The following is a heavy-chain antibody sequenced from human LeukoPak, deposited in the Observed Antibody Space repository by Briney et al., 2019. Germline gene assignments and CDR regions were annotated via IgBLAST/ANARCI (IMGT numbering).Heavy chain of an antibody. CDR1: GGSFSGYY. CDR2: INHSGST. V-gene: IGHV4-34*01. J-gene: IGHJ4*02. D-gene: IGHD5-24*01. Sequence: SETLSLTCAVYGGSFSGYYWSWIRQPPGKGLEWIGEINHSGSTNYNPSLKSRVTISVDTSKNQFSLKLSSVTVADTAVYYCARGVEMATTIFDYWGQGTLVTVSS. CDR3: ARGVEMATTIFDY.